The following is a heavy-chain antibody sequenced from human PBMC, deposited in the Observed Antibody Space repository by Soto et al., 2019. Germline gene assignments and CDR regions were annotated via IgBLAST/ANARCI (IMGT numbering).Heavy chain of an antibody. J-gene: IGHJ6*02. CDR3: AREDDGGDRDYYGLDV. Sequence: SETLSLTCGVFGGSFTSNYWTWIRQPPGKGLEWIGEINYNGNTYYNPSLQSRLTISVDTSKNQFSLKLTSVTAADTAVYFCAREDDGGDRDYYGLDVWGQGTTVTVSS. V-gene: IGHV4-34*09. CDR2: INYNGNT. D-gene: IGHD2-21*02. CDR1: GGSFTSNY.